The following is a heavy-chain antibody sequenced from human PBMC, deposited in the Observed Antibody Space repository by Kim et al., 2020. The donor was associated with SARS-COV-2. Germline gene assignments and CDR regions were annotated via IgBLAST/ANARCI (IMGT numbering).Heavy chain of an antibody. CDR3: ARHGDVGDYGGFDY. D-gene: IGHD4-17*01. J-gene: IGHJ4*02. Sequence: SPSFQGQVTISADKSISTAYLQWSSLKASDTAMYYCARHGDVGDYGGFDYWGQGTLVTVSS. V-gene: IGHV5-51*01.